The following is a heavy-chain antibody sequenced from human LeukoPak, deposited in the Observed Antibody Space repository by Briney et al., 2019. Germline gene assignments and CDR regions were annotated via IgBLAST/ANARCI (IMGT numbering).Heavy chain of an antibody. CDR2: ISWNSGSI. CDR1: GFTFDDYA. CDR3: AKGAYGSGSYFDY. J-gene: IGHJ4*02. D-gene: IGHD3-10*01. Sequence: GGSLRLSCAASGFTFDDYAMHWVRQAPGKGLEWVSGISWNSGSIGYADSVKGRFTISRDNAKNSLYLQMNSLRAEDTALYYCAKGAYGSGSYFDYRGQGTLVTVSS. V-gene: IGHV3-9*01.